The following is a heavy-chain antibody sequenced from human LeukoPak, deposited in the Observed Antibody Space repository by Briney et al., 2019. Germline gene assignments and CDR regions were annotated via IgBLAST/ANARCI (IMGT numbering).Heavy chain of an antibody. CDR1: GYSISSGYH. CDR2: IYHSGST. D-gene: IGHD6-13*01. J-gene: IGHJ4*02. Sequence: SETLSLTCTVSGYSISSGYHWGWTRQSPGKGLEWIASIYHSGSTYYKSSLKSRVTISVDTSKNQFSLKLSSVTAADTAVYFCARYSSSWYVLSLWGQGTLVTVSS. CDR3: ARYSSSWYVLSL. V-gene: IGHV4-38-2*02.